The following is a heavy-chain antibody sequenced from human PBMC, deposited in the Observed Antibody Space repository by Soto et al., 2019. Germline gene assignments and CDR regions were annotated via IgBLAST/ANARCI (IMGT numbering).Heavy chain of an antibody. D-gene: IGHD3-22*01. CDR1: GFILSGYD. CDR3: ARAGYDSSGYYFYAMDV. J-gene: IGHJ6*02. Sequence: EEQLMESGGGLVQPGGSLRLSCVASGFILSGYDMHWVRQATGEGLEWVSAIGTAGDPYYSGSVKGRFTISRGNAENSVYLQMNSLRAGDTAVYYCARAGYDSSGYYFYAMDVWGPGTTVTVSS. CDR2: IGTAGDP. V-gene: IGHV3-13*05.